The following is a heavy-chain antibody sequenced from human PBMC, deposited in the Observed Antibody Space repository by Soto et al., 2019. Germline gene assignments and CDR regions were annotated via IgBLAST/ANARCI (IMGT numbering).Heavy chain of an antibody. CDR3: ASGNYSSGWSYDAFDI. D-gene: IGHD6-19*01. J-gene: IGHJ3*02. CDR2: ISSSGSTI. CDR1: GFTFSDYY. V-gene: IGHV3-11*01. Sequence: LRLSCAASGFTFSDYYMSWIRQAPGKGLEWVSYISSSGSTIYYADSVKGRFTISRDNAKNSLYLQMNSLRAEDTAVYYCASGNYSSGWSYDAFDIWGQGTMVTVSS.